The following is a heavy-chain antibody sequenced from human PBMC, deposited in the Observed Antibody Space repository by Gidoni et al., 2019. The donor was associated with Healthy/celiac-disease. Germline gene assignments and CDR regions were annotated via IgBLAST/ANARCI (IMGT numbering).Heavy chain of an antibody. CDR2: ISYDGSNK. CDR3: AKSPRYKSPGNWFDP. J-gene: IGHJ5*02. D-gene: IGHD3-16*02. CDR1: GFTFSSYG. Sequence: QVQLVESGGGVVQPGRSLRLSCAASGFTFSSYGMHWVRQAPGKGLEWVAVISYDGSNKYYADSVKGRFTISRDNSKNTLYLQMNSLRAEDTAVYYCAKSPRYKSPGNWFDPWGQGTLVTVSS. V-gene: IGHV3-30*18.